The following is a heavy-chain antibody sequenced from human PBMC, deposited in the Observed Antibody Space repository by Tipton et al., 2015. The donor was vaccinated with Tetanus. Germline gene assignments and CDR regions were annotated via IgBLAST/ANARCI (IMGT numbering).Heavy chain of an antibody. J-gene: IGHJ4*02. Sequence: SLRLSCAASGFTLSRYTLNWVRQAPGKGLEWVSSISSSSRYIYYADSVKGRFTISRDNAKNSLYLQMSSLSAEDTAVYYCAKMAASWYLGYSDYWGQGSLVTVSS. CDR1: GFTLSRYT. D-gene: IGHD6-13*01. CDR3: AKMAASWYLGYSDY. CDR2: ISSSSRYI. V-gene: IGHV3-21*04.